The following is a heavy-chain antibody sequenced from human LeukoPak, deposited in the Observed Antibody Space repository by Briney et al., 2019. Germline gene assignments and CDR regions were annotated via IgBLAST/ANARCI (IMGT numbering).Heavy chain of an antibody. CDR2: INPNSGGT. Sequence: GASEKVSCKASGYTFTGYYMHWVRQAPGQGLEWMGWINPNSGGTNYAQKFQGRVTMTRDTSISTAYMELSRLRSDDTAVYYCARDQGYPAYYYDSSGYYTPVYWGQGTLVTVSS. D-gene: IGHD3-22*01. CDR1: GYTFTGYY. V-gene: IGHV1-2*02. CDR3: ARDQGYPAYYYDSSGYYTPVY. J-gene: IGHJ4*02.